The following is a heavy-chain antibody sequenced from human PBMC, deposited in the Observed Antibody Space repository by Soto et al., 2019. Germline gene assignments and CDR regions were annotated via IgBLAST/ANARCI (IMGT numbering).Heavy chain of an antibody. V-gene: IGHV1-24*01. CDR2: FDPEDGET. J-gene: IGHJ4*02. CDR1: GYTLTELS. D-gene: IGHD4-17*01. CDR3: ATDGTRYGDLRLFDY. Sequence: ASVKVSCKVSGYTLTELSMHWVRQAPGKGLEWMGGFDPEDGETIYAQKFQGRVTMTEDTFTDTAYMELSSLRSEDTAVYYCATDGTRYGDLRLFDYWGQGTLVTVSS.